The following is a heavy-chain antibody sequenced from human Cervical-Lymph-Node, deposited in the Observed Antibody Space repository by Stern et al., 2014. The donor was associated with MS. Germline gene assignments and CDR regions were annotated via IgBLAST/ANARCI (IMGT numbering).Heavy chain of an antibody. CDR2: ISGGSSYM. D-gene: IGHD3-16*01. Sequence: VQLVEPGGGLVKHGGSLRLSCAASGFTLSTYYMNWVRQAPGKGPEWVSSISGGSSYMSYADSVKGQFTISRDNAKNSLYLQMNSLRAEDTAVYYCARDLRAVMTYYGLDVWGQGTTVTVSS. J-gene: IGHJ6*02. CDR3: ARDLRAVMTYYGLDV. CDR1: GFTLSTYY. V-gene: IGHV3-21*01.